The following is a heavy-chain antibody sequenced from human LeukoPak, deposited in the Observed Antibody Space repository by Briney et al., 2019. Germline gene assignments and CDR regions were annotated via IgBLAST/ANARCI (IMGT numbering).Heavy chain of an antibody. CDR1: GGSISSSSYY. J-gene: IGHJ5*02. V-gene: IGHV4-39*01. Sequence: PSETLSLTCTVSGGSISSSSYYWGWIRQPPGKGLEWIGSIYYSGRTYYNPSLKSRVTISVDTSKNQFSLKLSSVTAADTAVYYCARQVYSGYDFYESWGQGTLVTVSS. D-gene: IGHD5-12*01. CDR2: IYYSGRT. CDR3: ARQVYSGYDFYES.